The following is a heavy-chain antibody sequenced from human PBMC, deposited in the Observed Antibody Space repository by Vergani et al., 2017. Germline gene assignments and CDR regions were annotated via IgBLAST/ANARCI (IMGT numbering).Heavy chain of an antibody. V-gene: IGHV1-69*13. D-gene: IGHD2-2*02. J-gene: IGHJ4*02. Sequence: QVQLVQSGAEVKKPGSSVKVSCKASGGTFSSYAISWVRQAPGQGLEWMGRIMPIFGTAKYTQKFQGRVTITANQSTSTAYMELSSLRSDDTAVYYCATIGYRRWGYYFDYWGQGILVTVSS. CDR2: IMPIFGTA. CDR3: ATIGYRRWGYYFDY. CDR1: GGTFSSYA.